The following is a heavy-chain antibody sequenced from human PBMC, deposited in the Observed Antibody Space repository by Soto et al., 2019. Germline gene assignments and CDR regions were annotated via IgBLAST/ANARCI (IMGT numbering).Heavy chain of an antibody. CDR2: LYDLDGI. J-gene: IGHJ3*01. Sequence: DVQLVESGGGLIQPGGSLRLSCAAFGLTVSGKYYMVWVRQAPGKGLEWLSALYDLDGIYYADSVKGRFTTSGDSSKNIVYLQMNDLRPDDTAVYYCASWHLREHAYDVWGQGTTVTVSS. CDR3: ASWHLREHAYDV. V-gene: IGHV3-53*01. CDR1: GLTVSGKYY. D-gene: IGHD4-17*01.